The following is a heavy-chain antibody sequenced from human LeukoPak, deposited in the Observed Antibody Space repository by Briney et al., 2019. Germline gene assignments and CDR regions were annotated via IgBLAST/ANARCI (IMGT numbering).Heavy chain of an antibody. V-gene: IGHV3-38-3*01. CDR2: ISGGST. CDR3: RNIITGTTGCDY. D-gene: IGHD1-7*01. CDR1: GFTVSSNE. Sequence: GGSLRLSCAASGFTVSSNEMSWVRQAPGKGLEWVSSISGGSTYYADSRKGRFTISRDNSKNTLHLQMNSLRAEDTAVYYPRNIITGTTGCDYWGQGTLVTVSS. J-gene: IGHJ4*02.